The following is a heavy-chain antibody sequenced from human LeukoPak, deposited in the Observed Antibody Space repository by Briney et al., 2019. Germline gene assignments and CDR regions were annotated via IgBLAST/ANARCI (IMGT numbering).Heavy chain of an antibody. V-gene: IGHV4-59*01. D-gene: IGHD5-12*01. J-gene: IGHJ4*02. CDR3: ARTQGIYSLDY. CDR2: IYYSGST. Sequence: SETLSLTCTVSGGSISSYYWSWIRQPPGKGLEWIGYIYYSGSTNYNPSLKSRVTISVDTSKNQFSLKLSSVTAADTAVYYCARTQGIYSLDYWGQGTLVTVSS. CDR1: GGSISSYY.